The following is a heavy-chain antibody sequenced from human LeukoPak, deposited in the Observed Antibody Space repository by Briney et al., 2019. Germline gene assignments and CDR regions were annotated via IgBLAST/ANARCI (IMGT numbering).Heavy chain of an antibody. J-gene: IGHJ4*02. CDR2: ISSSSSTI. Sequence: GALRLSCAASGFTFSSYSMNWVRPAPGKGLEWVSYISSSSSTIYYADSVEGRFTISRDHAKNSLYLQMNSLRAEDTAVYYCARWGGSGSYGVGYFDYWGQGTLVTVSS. V-gene: IGHV3-48*04. D-gene: IGHD3-10*01. CDR3: ARWGGSGSYGVGYFDY. CDR1: GFTFSSYS.